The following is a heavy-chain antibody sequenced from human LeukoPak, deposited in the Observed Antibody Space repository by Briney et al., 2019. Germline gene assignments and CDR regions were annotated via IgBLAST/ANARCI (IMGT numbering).Heavy chain of an antibody. CDR3: ARQSRSKWVERRVFDY. D-gene: IGHD1-26*01. J-gene: IGHJ4*02. CDR1: GYSISSGYY. Sequence: SETLSLTCTVSGYSISSGYYWGWIRQPPGKGLEWIGSIYHSGSTNYNPSLKSRVTISVDTSKNQFSLKLSSVTAADTAVYYCARQSRSKWVERRVFDYWGQGTLVTVSS. V-gene: IGHV4-38-2*02. CDR2: IYHSGST.